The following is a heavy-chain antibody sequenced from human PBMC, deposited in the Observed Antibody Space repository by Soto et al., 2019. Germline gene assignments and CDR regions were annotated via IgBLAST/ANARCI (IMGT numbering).Heavy chain of an antibody. CDR3: ATVSTHHRWFDT. J-gene: IGHJ5*02. Sequence: TLSLTCTGSCGSISSGDYYWSWILQPPVKGLEWIGYIYYSGNTYYNPSLKSRVTISVDTSKNQFSLKLSSVTAADTAVYSCATVSTHHRWFDTWGKSTLVTVSS. V-gene: IGHV4-30-4*01. CDR2: IYYSGNT. CDR1: CGSISSGDYY.